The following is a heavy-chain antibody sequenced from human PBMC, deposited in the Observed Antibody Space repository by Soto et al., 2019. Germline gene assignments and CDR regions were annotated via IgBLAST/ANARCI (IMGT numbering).Heavy chain of an antibody. CDR1: GFTFSSYS. J-gene: IGHJ4*02. CDR3: ARARGYCSSTSCYAPPYFDY. D-gene: IGHD2-2*01. V-gene: IGHV3-48*01. CDR2: ISSSSSTI. Sequence: GGSLRLSCAASGFTFSSYSMNWVRQAPGKGLEWVSYISSSSSTIYYADSVKGRFTISRDNAKNSLYLQMNSLRAEDTAVYYCARARGYCSSTSCYAPPYFDYWGQGTLXTVSS.